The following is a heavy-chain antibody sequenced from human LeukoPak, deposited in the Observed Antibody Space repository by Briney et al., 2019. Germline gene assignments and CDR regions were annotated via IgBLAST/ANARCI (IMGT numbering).Heavy chain of an antibody. Sequence: PSETLSLTCTVSGGSISSYYWSWVRQPPGKGLEWVGYIYYSGSTNYNPSLRSGDTISVDTSKNQFSLKLSSVTAADTAVYYCARDDSYSGSYYQQDAFDIWGQGTMVTVSS. CDR2: IYYSGST. V-gene: IGHV4-59*12. CDR1: GGSISSYY. D-gene: IGHD1-26*01. CDR3: ARDDSYSGSYYQQDAFDI. J-gene: IGHJ3*02.